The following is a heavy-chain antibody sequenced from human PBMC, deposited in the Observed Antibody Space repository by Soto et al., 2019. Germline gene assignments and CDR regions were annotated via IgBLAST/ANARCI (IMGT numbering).Heavy chain of an antibody. Sequence: GSLRLACSASGFAFSAYAMTWVRQAPGKGLEWVSDISDSDGGTHYADSVKGRFTISRDNAKNTLYLQMDRLRVEDAAVYYCAKGRTFFDFWGQGTLVTVYS. CDR3: AKGRTFFDF. J-gene: IGHJ4*02. CDR2: ISDSDGGT. V-gene: IGHV3-23*01. CDR1: GFAFSAYA.